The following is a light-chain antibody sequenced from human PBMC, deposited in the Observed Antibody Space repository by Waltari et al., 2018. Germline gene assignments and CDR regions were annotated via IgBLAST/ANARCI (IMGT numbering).Light chain of an antibody. V-gene: IGLV10-54*04. CDR1: RNNVGNQG. Sequence: QAGLTQPPSVSKGLRQTATLSCTGNRNNVGNQGAAWLQQHQGQPPKLLSYTNINRPSGISDMFSASRSGNTAFLTISVLQPEDEADYYCSAWDSDLTVYVFGTGTKVTVL. CDR3: SAWDSDLTVYV. J-gene: IGLJ1*01. CDR2: TNI.